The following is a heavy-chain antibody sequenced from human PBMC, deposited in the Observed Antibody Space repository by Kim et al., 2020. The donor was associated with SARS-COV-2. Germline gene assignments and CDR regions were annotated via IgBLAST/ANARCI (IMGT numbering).Heavy chain of an antibody. CDR3: ARGETVPATAILKRGTAKFDY. CDR2: INHSGST. V-gene: IGHV4-34*01. Sequence: SETLSLTCAVYGGSFSGYYWSWIRQPPGKGLEWIGEINHSGSTNYNPSLKSRVTISVDTSKNQFSLKLSSVTAADTAVYYCARGETVPATAILKRGTAKFDYWGQGTLVTVSS. J-gene: IGHJ4*02. D-gene: IGHD2-2*02. CDR1: GGSFSGYY.